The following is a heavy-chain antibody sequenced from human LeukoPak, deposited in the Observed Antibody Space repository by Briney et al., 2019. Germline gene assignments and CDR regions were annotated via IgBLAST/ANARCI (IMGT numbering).Heavy chain of an antibody. J-gene: IGHJ4*02. CDR2: ITSSSSYI. D-gene: IGHD2-2*01. Sequence: PGGSLRLSCAASGFTFSDSSMSWVRQAPGKGLEWVLSITSSSSYISYADSVKGRFTISRDNAKNSLYLHMSSLRVEDTAVYYCARGIVPAAFDFWGQGTLVTVSS. CDR1: GFTFSDSS. V-gene: IGHV3-21*01. CDR3: ARGIVPAAFDF.